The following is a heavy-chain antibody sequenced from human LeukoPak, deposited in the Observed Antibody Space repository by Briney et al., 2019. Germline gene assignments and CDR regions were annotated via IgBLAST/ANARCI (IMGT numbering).Heavy chain of an antibody. CDR1: GGSFSGYY. Sequence: SETLSLTCAVYGGSFSGYYWSWIRQPPGKGLEWIGEINHSGSTNYNPSLKSRVTISVDTSKNQFSLKLSSVTAADTAVYYCARGLGYWGQGTLVTVSS. CDR2: INHSGST. CDR3: ARGLGY. J-gene: IGHJ4*02. V-gene: IGHV4-34*01.